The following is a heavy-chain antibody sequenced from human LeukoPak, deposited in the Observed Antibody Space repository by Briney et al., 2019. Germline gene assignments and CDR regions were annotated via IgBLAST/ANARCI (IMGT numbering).Heavy chain of an antibody. CDR1: GGSFSGYY. Sequence: SETLSLTCAVYGGSFSGYYWSWIRQPPGKGLEWIGEINHSGSTNYNPSLKSRVTISVDTSKNQFSLKLSSVTAADTAVYYCARGLGYWGQGTLVTVSS. CDR2: INHSGST. CDR3: ARGLGY. J-gene: IGHJ4*02. V-gene: IGHV4-34*01.